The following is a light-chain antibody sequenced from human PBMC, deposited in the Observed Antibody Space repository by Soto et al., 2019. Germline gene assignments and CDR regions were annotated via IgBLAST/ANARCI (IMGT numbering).Light chain of an antibody. V-gene: IGLV2-14*01. CDR3: SSHTSSNTRV. CDR1: SSDVGGYNY. J-gene: IGLJ1*01. CDR2: EVT. Sequence: QSVLTQPASVSGSPGQSITISFTGTSSDVGGYNYVSWYQQHPGKAPKLIIYEVTNRPSGISYRFSGSKSGNTASLTISGLQAEDEADYYCSSHTSSNTRVFGTGTKLTVL.